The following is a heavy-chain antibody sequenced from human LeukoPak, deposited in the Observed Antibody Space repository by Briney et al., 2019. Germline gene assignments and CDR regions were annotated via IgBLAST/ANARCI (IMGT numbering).Heavy chain of an antibody. D-gene: IGHD3-22*01. V-gene: IGHV3-30*18. CDR1: GFTFSSCG. CDR2: VSYDGSNK. J-gene: IGHJ4*02. Sequence: GGSLRLSCGASGFTFSSCGMHWVRQAPGKGLEWVAVVSYDGSNKYYADSVKGRFTISRDNSKNTLYLQMNGLRAEDSAVYFCAKADRRWATYYYDTSGYYYDYWGQGTLVTVSS. CDR3: AKADRRWATYYYDTSGYYYDY.